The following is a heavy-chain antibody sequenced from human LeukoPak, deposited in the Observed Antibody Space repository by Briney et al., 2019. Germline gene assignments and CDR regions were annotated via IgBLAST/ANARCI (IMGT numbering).Heavy chain of an antibody. V-gene: IGHV4-4*02. CDR2: IYHSGST. J-gene: IGHJ4*02. CDR1: GGSISSSKW. CDR3: ARGGITGTTDY. Sequence: SETLSLTCAVPGGSISSSKWWSGVGRPPGKGLGWIGEIYHSGSTNYNPSLKSRVTISVDKSKNQFSLKVSSVTAADTAVYYCARGGITGTTDYWGQGTLVTVSS. D-gene: IGHD1-20*01.